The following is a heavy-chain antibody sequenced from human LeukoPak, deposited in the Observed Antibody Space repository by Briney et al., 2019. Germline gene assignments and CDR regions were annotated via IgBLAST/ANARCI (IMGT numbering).Heavy chain of an antibody. J-gene: IGHJ3*02. D-gene: IGHD5-18*01. CDR2: ISSNGGST. V-gene: IGHV3-64*01. CDR1: GFTFSSYA. CDR3: ARDGGTAMVFGAFDI. Sequence: GGSLRLSGAASGFTFSSYAMHWVRQAPGKGLEYVSAISSNGGSTYYANSVKGRFTISRDNSKNTLYLQMGSLRAEDMAVYYCARDGGTAMVFGAFDIWGQGTMVTVSS.